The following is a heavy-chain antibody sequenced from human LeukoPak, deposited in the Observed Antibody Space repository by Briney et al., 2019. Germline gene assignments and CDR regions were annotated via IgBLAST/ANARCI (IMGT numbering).Heavy chain of an antibody. CDR1: GLTFSDVW. Sequence: GGSLRLSCAVSGLTFSDVWMSWVRQAPGKGLEWVGRITTTAHGATTDYAAPGKGRFTISRDDSKNTVYLQMNGLKTEDTALYYCSEGLAYWGQGTLVAVSA. CDR3: SEGLAY. CDR2: ITTTAHGATT. V-gene: IGHV3-15*01. J-gene: IGHJ4*02.